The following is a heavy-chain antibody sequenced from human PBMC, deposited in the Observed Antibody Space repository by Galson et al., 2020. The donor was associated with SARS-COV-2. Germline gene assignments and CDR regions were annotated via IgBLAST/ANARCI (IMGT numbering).Heavy chain of an antibody. D-gene: IGHD5-18*01. CDR2: ISSSSSYI. J-gene: IGHJ4*02. CDR1: GLTFSSYS. V-gene: IGHV3-21*01. CDR3: ARDLWVDTAMVTGAEY. Sequence: GESLKISCAASGLTFSSYSMNWVRQAPGKGLEWVSSISSSSSYIYYADSVKGRFTISRDNAKNSLYLQMNSLRAEDTAVYYCARDLWVDTAMVTGAEYWGQGTLVTVSS.